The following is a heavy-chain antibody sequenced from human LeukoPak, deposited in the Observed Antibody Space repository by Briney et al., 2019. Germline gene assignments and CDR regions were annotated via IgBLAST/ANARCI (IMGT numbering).Heavy chain of an antibody. CDR3: ARGYYYGSGSFFDY. CDR2: IDSGGST. D-gene: IGHD3-10*01. V-gene: IGHV3-53*01. Sequence: GGSLRLSCAASGFTVSSNYMSWVRQAPGKGLEWVSVIDSGGSTYYADSVKGRFTISRDNSKNTLYLQMNSLRAEDTAVYYCARGYYYGSGSFFDYWGQGTLVTVSS. J-gene: IGHJ4*02. CDR1: GFTVSSNY.